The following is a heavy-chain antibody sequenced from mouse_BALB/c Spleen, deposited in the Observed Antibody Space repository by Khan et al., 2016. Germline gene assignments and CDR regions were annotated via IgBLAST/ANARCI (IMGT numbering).Heavy chain of an antibody. CDR2: IDPPNDNT. D-gene: IGHD1-1*01. CDR3: ARMYYGDY. V-gene: IGHV14-3*02. CDR1: GFSIQDTY. J-gene: IGHJ2*01. Sequence: VQLQQSGAELVKPGASVKLSCTASGFSIQDTYIHWVRQRPEQGLDWIGRIDPPNDNTKYDQKFQGKATIQADTSSNTAYLQLNSLTYEDTAVYYCARMYYGDYWGQGTTLTVSS.